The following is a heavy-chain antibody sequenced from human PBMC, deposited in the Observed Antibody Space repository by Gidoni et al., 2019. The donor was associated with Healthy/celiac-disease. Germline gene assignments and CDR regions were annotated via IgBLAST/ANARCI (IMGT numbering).Heavy chain of an antibody. Sequence: QVQLVQSGAEVKTPGSSVKVSCTASGSTFSSYAISWVRQAPGQGLAWMGGIIPIFGTANYAQKFQGRVTMTADKSTSTADMELSSLRSEDTAVYYCAVSSGRAIKFDYWGQGTLVTGSS. CDR2: IIPIFGTA. CDR3: AVSSGRAIKFDY. D-gene: IGHD6-19*01. CDR1: GSTFSSYA. J-gene: IGHJ4*02. V-gene: IGHV1-69*06.